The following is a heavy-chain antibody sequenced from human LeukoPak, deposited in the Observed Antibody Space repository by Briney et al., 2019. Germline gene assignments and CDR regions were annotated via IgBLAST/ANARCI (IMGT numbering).Heavy chain of an antibody. CDR3: AKDYYGSGSWFDP. CDR1: GFTFDDYA. D-gene: IGHD3-10*01. Sequence: GGSLRLSCAASGFTFDDYAMHWVRQAPGKGLEWVSGISWNSGSIGYADSVKGRFTISRDNAKNSLYLQMNSLRAEDTALYYCAKDYYGSGSWFDPWGQGTLVTVSS. V-gene: IGHV3-9*01. CDR2: ISWNSGSI. J-gene: IGHJ5*02.